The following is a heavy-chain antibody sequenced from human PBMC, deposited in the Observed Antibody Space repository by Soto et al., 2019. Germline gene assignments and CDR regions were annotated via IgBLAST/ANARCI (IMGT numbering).Heavy chain of an antibody. D-gene: IGHD4-17*01. CDR1: GFNFSSFG. CDR3: ARAPGFYGDFFDY. Sequence: AGGSLRLSCAASGFNFSSFGMHWVRQAPGKGLEWVAVIWYDGSNKYYADSVKGRFTISRDNAKNSLYLQMNSLRAEDTALYYCARAPGFYGDFFDYWGQGTLVTVSS. CDR2: IWYDGSNK. V-gene: IGHV3-33*01. J-gene: IGHJ4*02.